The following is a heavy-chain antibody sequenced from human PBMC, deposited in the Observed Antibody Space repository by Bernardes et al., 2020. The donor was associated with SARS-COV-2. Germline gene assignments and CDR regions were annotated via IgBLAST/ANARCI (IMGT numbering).Heavy chain of an antibody. V-gene: IGHV4-59*11. CDR1: SGSISSRY. J-gene: IGHJ5*02. D-gene: IGHD1-26*01. CDR2: IHDTGST. CDR3: ARYAGTYMSAWFDP. Sequence: SETLPLTCTVSSGSISSRYLSWIRQPPGKGLEWIGYIHDTGSTNYNPSLKSRVTISLDTSKSQFSLKLSSVTAADTAVYYCARYAGTYMSAWFDPWGQGTLVTVSS.